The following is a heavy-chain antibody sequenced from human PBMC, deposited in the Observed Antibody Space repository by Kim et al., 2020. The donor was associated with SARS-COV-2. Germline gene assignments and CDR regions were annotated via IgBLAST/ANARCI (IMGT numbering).Heavy chain of an antibody. CDR3: ARDPWSRLRGITYSYYSMDF. V-gene: IGHV3-30-3*01. D-gene: IGHD3-10*01. CDR2: ISYDGSNK. Sequence: GGSLRLSCAASGFTFSSCAMHWVRQAPGKGLEWVAVISYDGSNKNYADSVKGRFTISRDNSKNTLYLQMKRLRAEDTALYSCARDPWSRLRGITYSYYSMDFWGQGTTFTVSS. J-gene: IGHJ6*02. CDR1: GFTFSSCA.